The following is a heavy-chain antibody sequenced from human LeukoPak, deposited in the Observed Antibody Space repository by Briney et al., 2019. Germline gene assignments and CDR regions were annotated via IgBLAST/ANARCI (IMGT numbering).Heavy chain of an antibody. D-gene: IGHD6-13*01. CDR3: AKDLNIAAAGQTFDY. Sequence: GGSLRLSCAASGFTFSSYGMHWVRQAPGKGLEWVAFIRYDGSNKYYADSVKGRFTISRDNSKNTLYLQMNSLRAEDTAVYHCAKDLNIAAAGQTFDYWGQGTLVTVSS. CDR1: GFTFSSYG. CDR2: IRYDGSNK. J-gene: IGHJ4*02. V-gene: IGHV3-30*02.